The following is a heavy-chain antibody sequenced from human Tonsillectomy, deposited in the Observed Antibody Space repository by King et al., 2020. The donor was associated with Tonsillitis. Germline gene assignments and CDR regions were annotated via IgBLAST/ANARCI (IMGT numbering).Heavy chain of an antibody. D-gene: IGHD5-18*01. CDR2: SYYSGST. CDR3: ARLVQLWSPRGAFDI. Sequence: QLQESGPGMVKPSENLSLTCTVSCGSISSSSYYLGWIRQPPVKGLEWIGSSYYSGSTYYNPALKSRVTISVDTSKNQFSLKLSSVTAPDTAVYYCARLVQLWSPRGAFDIWGQGTMVTVSS. CDR1: CGSISSSSYY. V-gene: IGHV4-39*01. J-gene: IGHJ3*02.